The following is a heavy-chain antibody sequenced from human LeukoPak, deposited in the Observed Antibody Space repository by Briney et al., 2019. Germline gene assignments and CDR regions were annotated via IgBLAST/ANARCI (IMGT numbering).Heavy chain of an antibody. D-gene: IGHD3-10*01. Sequence: PSETLSLTCAVYGGSFSGYYWSWIRQPPGKGLEWIGEINHSGSTNYNPSLKSRVTISVDTSKNQFSLKLSSVTAADTAVYYCARGLNPTYYYGSGSHSFDYWGQGTLVPVSS. CDR2: INHSGST. V-gene: IGHV4-34*01. CDR3: ARGLNPTYYYGSGSHSFDY. J-gene: IGHJ4*02. CDR1: GGSFSGYY.